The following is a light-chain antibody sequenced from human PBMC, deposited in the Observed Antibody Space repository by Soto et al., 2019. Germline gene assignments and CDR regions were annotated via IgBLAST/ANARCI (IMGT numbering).Light chain of an antibody. CDR2: AAS. J-gene: IGKJ5*01. CDR1: QGISSY. V-gene: IGKV1-8*01. Sequence: AIRMTQSPSSFSASTGDRVTIACRASQGISSYLAWYQQKPGKAPRLLIYAASTLQSGVPSRFSGSGSGTDFTLTISCLQSEDFATYYCQQYYTYPITFGQGTRPEMK. CDR3: QQYYTYPIT.